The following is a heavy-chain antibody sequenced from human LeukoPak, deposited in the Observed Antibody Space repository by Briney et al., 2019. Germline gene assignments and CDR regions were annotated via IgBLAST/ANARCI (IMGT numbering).Heavy chain of an antibody. J-gene: IGHJ5*02. CDR1: GGSISSGDYY. Sequence: PSETLSLTCTVSGGSISSGDYYWSWIRQPPGRGLEWIGYIYYSGSTFQYNPSLKSRVNISIDTSKNQFSLRLSSVTAVDTAVYYCASTNCSSASCYGANWFDPWGQGTLVTASS. D-gene: IGHD2-2*01. CDR3: ASTNCSSASCYGANWFDP. CDR2: IYYSGST. V-gene: IGHV4-30-4*08.